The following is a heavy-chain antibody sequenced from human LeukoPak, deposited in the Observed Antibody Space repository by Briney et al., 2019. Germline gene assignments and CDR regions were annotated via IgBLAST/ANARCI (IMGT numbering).Heavy chain of an antibody. Sequence: SETLSLTCAVYGGSFSGYYWSWIRQPPGKGLEWIGYIYYSGSTNYNPSLKSRVTISVDTSKNQFSLKLSSVTAADTAVYYCARVGEGSSGFDAFDIWGQGTMVTVSS. CDR3: ARVGEGSSGFDAFDI. CDR2: IYYSGST. D-gene: IGHD6-19*01. J-gene: IGHJ3*02. V-gene: IGHV4-59*01. CDR1: GGSFSGYY.